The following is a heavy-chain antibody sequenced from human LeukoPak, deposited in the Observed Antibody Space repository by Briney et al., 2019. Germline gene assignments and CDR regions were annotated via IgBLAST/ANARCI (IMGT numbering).Heavy chain of an antibody. Sequence: SLKVSCKASGGTFSSYAISWVRQAPGQGLEWRGGITSWGCYANHAQKVEGRHTITADESTSTTYIEVRTQRSEDTGVYYCAIDRIGGSSGSYFIWGQGTLV. V-gene: IGHV1-69*01. CDR1: GGTFSSYA. J-gene: IGHJ4*02. CDR2: ITSWGCYA. D-gene: IGHD3-22*01. CDR3: AIDRIGGSSGSYFI.